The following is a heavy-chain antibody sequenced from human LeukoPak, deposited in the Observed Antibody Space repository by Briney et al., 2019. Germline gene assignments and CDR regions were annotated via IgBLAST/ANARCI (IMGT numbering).Heavy chain of an antibody. CDR1: GSTFSNYV. CDR2: ISDSGDDT. V-gene: IGHV3-23*01. D-gene: IGHD3-16*01. J-gene: IGHJ4*02. CDR3: VGDTPPGGDYYLDY. Sequence: GGSLRLSCTGSGSTFSNYVMSWVRQAPGKRLEWVSGISDSGDDTDYADSVKGRFTISRDNSKNTLFLQMNSLRAEDTAVYYCVGDTPPGGDYYLDYWGQGTLVIVSS.